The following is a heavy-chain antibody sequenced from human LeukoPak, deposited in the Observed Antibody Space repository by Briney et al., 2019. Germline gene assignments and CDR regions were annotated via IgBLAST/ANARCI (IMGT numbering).Heavy chain of an antibody. V-gene: IGHV3-74*01. D-gene: IGHD5-24*01. CDR2: IDIDGNT. Sequence: GGSLRLSCVASGLAFSHHYMHWARQARGEGLVWVSRIDIDGNTNYADSVQGRFTISRDNTKETVYLQMNSLRAEDTAVYYCARDLNYNFDYWGQGALVTVSS. CDR3: ARDLNYNFDY. CDR1: GLAFSHHY. J-gene: IGHJ4*02.